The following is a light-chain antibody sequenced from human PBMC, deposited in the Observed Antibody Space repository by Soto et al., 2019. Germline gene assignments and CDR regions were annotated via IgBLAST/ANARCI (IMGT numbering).Light chain of an antibody. CDR3: GTWDSSLSARV. V-gene: IGLV1-51*01. CDR1: SSNIGSDY. J-gene: IGLJ3*02. CDR2: DNN. Sequence: QSVLTQPPSVSAAPGQRVTISCSGSSSNIGSDYVSWYRQLPGTAPKLLIYDNNKRPSGIPDRFSGSKSGTSATLGITGLQTGDEADYYCGTWDSSLSARVFGGGTQLTVL.